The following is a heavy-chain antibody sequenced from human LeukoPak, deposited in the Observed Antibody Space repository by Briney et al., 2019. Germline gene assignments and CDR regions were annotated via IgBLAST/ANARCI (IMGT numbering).Heavy chain of an antibody. CDR1: GYTFPRYY. Sequence: ASVKVSCKAFGYTFPRYYMHWVRQAPGQGLEWMGIINPSGGSTNYAHKLQGRVSMTSDTSTRTVYMELSSLRSEDTAVYYCARHPEVAGNCFDPWGQGTLVTVSS. CDR2: INPSGGST. D-gene: IGHD6-19*01. J-gene: IGHJ5*02. V-gene: IGHV1-46*04. CDR3: ARHPEVAGNCFDP.